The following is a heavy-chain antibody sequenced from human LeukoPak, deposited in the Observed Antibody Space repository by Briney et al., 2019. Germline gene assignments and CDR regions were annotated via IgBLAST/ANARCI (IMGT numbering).Heavy chain of an antibody. CDR2: IYYSGST. Sequence: PSETLSLTCTVSGYSISSGYYWGWIRQPPGKGLEWIGYIYYSGSTYYNPSLKSRVTISVDTSKNQFSLKLSSVTAADTAVYYCARGKGYYGRGWFDPWGQGTLVTVSS. J-gene: IGHJ5*02. V-gene: IGHV4-30-4*08. D-gene: IGHD3-10*02. CDR1: GYSISSGYY. CDR3: ARGKGYYGRGWFDP.